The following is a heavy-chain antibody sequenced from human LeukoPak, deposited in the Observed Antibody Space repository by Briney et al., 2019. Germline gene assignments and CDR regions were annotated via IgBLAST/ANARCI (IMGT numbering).Heavy chain of an antibody. Sequence: PGGSLRLSCAASGFTFGSYSMNWVRQTPGKGLEWVSSISSVSGYIYYADSVKGRFTISRDNAKSSLYLQMNSLRAEDTAVYYCARLIISSGSVDYWGQGTLVTVSS. V-gene: IGHV3-21*01. CDR3: ARLIISSGSVDY. CDR1: GFTFGSYS. J-gene: IGHJ4*02. D-gene: IGHD6-19*01. CDR2: ISSVSGYI.